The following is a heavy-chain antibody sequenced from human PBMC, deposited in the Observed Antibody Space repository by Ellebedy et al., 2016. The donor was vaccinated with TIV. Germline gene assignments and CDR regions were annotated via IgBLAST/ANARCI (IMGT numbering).Heavy chain of an antibody. CDR2: IWYDGSNK. D-gene: IGHD2-21*02. Sequence: GESLKISXAASGFTFSSYGMHWVRQAPGKGLEWVAVIWYDGSNKYYADSVKGRFTISRDNSKNTLYLQMNSLRAEDTAVYYCAKTSMTSRGQYYYYGMDVWGQGTTVTVSS. V-gene: IGHV3-30*02. CDR3: AKTSMTSRGQYYYYGMDV. J-gene: IGHJ6*02. CDR1: GFTFSSYG.